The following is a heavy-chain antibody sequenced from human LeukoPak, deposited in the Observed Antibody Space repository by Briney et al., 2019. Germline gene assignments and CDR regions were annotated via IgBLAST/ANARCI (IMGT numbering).Heavy chain of an antibody. CDR3: AIYCSSTSCPGGWFDP. CDR2: INHSGST. Sequence: PSETLSLTCAVYGGSFSGYYWSWIRQPPGKGLEWIGEINHSGSTNYNPSLKSRVTISVDTSKNQFSLKLSSVTAADTAVYYCAIYCSSTSCPGGWFDPWGQGTLVTVSS. V-gene: IGHV4-34*01. D-gene: IGHD2-2*01. J-gene: IGHJ5*02. CDR1: GGSFSGYY.